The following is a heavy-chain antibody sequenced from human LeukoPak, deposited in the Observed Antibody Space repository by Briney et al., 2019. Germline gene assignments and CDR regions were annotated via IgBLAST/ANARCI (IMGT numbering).Heavy chain of an antibody. CDR3: ARDDPSGYCSGGSCYRGAFDI. Sequence: ASVKVSCKASGYTFTSYYMHWVRQAPGQGLEWMGITNPSGGSTSYAQKFQGRVTMTRDMSTSTVYMELSSLRSEDTAVYYCARDDPSGYCSGGSCYRGAFDIWGQGTMVTVSS. D-gene: IGHD2-15*01. V-gene: IGHV1-46*01. J-gene: IGHJ3*02. CDR1: GYTFTSYY. CDR2: TNPSGGST.